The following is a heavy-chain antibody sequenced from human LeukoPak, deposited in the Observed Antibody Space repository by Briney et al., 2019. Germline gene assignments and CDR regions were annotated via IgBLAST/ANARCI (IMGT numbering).Heavy chain of an antibody. J-gene: IGHJ6*03. V-gene: IGHV3-48*03. CDR2: ISSSGSTI. Sequence: GGALRLSCAASGFTFSSYEMNWVGQAPGKGLEGVSYISSSGSTIYYADSVQGRFTISRDNAKNSLYLQMNSLRAEDTAVYYCAELGITMIGGVWGKGTTVTISS. D-gene: IGHD3-10*02. CDR1: GFTFSSYE. CDR3: AELGITMIGGV.